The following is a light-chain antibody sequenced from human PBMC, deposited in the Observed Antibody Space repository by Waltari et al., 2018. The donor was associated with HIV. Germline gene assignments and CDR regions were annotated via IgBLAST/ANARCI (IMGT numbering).Light chain of an antibody. J-gene: IGLJ3*02. CDR1: TEVVTSGHY. CDR2: DTK. CDR3: LLSYSGGPWV. Sequence: QAALTQVLSLTVYPADIVSHTCESSTEVVTSGHYLYWFQQKTGQAPTTVIYDTKNKPSWNPARFSGSLVGYKAALTLSGAQPWDRADSYCLLSYSGGPWVFGG. V-gene: IGLV7-46*01.